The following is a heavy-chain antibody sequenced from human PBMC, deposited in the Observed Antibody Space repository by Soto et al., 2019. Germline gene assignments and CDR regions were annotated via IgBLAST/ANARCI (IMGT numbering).Heavy chain of an antibody. Sequence: QVQLVQSGAEVKKPGSSVKVSCKASGGTFSSYAISWVRQAPGQGLEWMGGIIPIFGTANYAQKFQGRVTITADESTSTAYMELSSLRSEDTAVYYCARAPSGGSQSFPYYYYYGMDVWGQGTTVTVSS. CDR1: GGTFSSYA. CDR2: IIPIFGTA. CDR3: ARAPSGGSQSFPYYYYYGMDV. V-gene: IGHV1-69*12. D-gene: IGHD2-15*01. J-gene: IGHJ6*02.